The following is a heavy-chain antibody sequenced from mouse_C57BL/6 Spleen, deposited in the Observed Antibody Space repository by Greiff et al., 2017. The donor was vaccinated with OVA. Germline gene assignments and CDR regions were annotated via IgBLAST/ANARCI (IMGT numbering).Heavy chain of an antibody. CDR1: GYTFTSYW. D-gene: IGHD1-1*01. J-gene: IGHJ2*01. Sequence: VQLQQPGAELVKPGASVKLSCKASGYTFTSYWMHWVKQRPGQGLEWIGMIHPNSGSTNYNEKFKSKATLTVDKSSSTAYMQLSSLTSEDSAVYYCAREWEIYNYGSRGYYFDYWGQGTTLTVSS. CDR3: AREWEIYNYGSRGYYFDY. V-gene: IGHV1-64*01. CDR2: IHPNSGST.